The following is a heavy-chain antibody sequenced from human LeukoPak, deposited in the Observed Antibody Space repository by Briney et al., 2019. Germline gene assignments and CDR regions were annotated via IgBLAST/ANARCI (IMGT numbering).Heavy chain of an antibody. CDR3: ASSYYDSSGYYHFDY. Sequence: ASVKVSCKASGGTFSSYAISWVRQAPGQGLEWMGRIIPIFGTANYAQKFQGRVTITTDESTSTAYMELSSLRSEDTAVYYCASSYYDSSGYYHFDYWGQGTLVTVSS. J-gene: IGHJ4*02. CDR2: IIPIFGTA. CDR1: GGTFSSYA. D-gene: IGHD3-22*01. V-gene: IGHV1-69*05.